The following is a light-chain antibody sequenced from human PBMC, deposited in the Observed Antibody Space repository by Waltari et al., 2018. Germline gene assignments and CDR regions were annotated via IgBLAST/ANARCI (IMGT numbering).Light chain of an antibody. J-gene: IGKJ2*01. CDR3: QQTYRTPPYT. CDR1: QTISTF. Sequence: DIQMTQSPSSLSASVGDGVPITCRASQTISTFLNSYQHKPGNAPTLLIYGTTILQSGVPSRFSGSGFGTDFTLTITNVQPEDFSTYYCQQTYRTPPYTFGQGTKLEIK. CDR2: GTT. V-gene: IGKV1-39*01.